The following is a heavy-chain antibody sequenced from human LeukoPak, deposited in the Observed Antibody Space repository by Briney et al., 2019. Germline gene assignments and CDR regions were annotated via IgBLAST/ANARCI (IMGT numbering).Heavy chain of an antibody. CDR3: AGAPNQHYFDY. J-gene: IGHJ4*02. CDR1: SGSITSYY. CDR2: IYYTGTA. V-gene: IGHV4-59*01. Sequence: SETLSLTCTVSSGSITSYYWKWIRQSPGKGLEYIGHIYYTGTADYNPTLKSRVTMSVDTSKNQFSLRLMSVTASDTAVYFCAGAPNQHYFDYWGQGTLVAVSS.